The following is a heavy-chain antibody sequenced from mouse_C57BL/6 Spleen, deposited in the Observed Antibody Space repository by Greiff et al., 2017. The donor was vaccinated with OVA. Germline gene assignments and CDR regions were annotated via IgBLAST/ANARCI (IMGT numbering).Heavy chain of an antibody. Sequence: EVQGVESGGGLVKPGGSLKLSCAASGFTFSSYAMSWVRQTPEKRLEWVATISDGGSYTYYPDNVKGRFTISRDNAKNNLYLQMSHLKSEDTAMYYCARVYYALNFDVWGTGTTVTVSS. CDR2: ISDGGSYT. J-gene: IGHJ1*03. CDR3: ARVYYALNFDV. CDR1: GFTFSSYA. V-gene: IGHV5-4*01. D-gene: IGHD1-1*01.